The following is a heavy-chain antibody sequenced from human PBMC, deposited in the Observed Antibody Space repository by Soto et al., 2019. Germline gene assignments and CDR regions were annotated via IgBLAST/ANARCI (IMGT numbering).Heavy chain of an antibody. Sequence: QVQLVQSGAEVKKPGASVKVSCKASGYTFTSYYMHWVRQAPGQGLEWMGIINPSGGSTSYAQKLQGRVTQTRDTSTSTVYMELSSLRSEDTAVYYCARVYPSATRYGYVGNNWFGPWGQGTLVTVSS. CDR2: INPSGGST. CDR1: GYTFTSYY. CDR3: ARVYPSATRYGYVGNNWFGP. J-gene: IGHJ5*02. D-gene: IGHD5-18*01. V-gene: IGHV1-46*03.